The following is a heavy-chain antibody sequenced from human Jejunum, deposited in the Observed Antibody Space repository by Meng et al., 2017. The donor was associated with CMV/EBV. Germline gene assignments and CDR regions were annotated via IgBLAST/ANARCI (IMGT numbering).Heavy chain of an antibody. CDR1: SYF. D-gene: IGHD6-13*01. Sequence: SYFWTWIRPPPGKGLEWLGYVYYDGGSTNYNPSLKSRVTISVDSPENQFSLKLTSVTAADTAVYYCARVPAELGSSSSSYYFDSWGQGTLVTVSS. CDR2: VYYDGGST. V-gene: IGHV4-59*01. J-gene: IGHJ4*02. CDR3: ARVPAELGSSSSSYYFDS.